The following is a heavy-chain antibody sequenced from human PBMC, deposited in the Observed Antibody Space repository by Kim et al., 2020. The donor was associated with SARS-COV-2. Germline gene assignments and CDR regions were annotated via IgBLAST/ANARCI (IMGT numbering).Heavy chain of an antibody. J-gene: IGHJ3*02. CDR1: GYTFPMYW. Sequence: GESLKISCKGSGYTFPMYWIGWVRQMPGKGLEWMGIMYPEDSDIRYRPSFQGQGTISAEKPISTTYIKRSSLKASDTALYYCERGLVVETITNAFEIWGQ. D-gene: IGHD3-10*01. V-gene: IGHV5-51*04. CDR3: ERGLVVETITNAFEI. CDR2: MYPEDSDI.